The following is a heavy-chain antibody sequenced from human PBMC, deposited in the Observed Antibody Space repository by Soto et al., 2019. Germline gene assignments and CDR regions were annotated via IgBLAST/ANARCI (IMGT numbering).Heavy chain of an antibody. J-gene: IGHJ5*02. Sequence: SETLSLTCTVSGDSIGGSNFYWGWLRQPPGKGLEWIGSIFYSGNTYYNPSLKSRVIMSVDTSKNQLPLRLNSVTAADTAVYYCVRTGRIAIFGVVTEFDPWGPGALVTVSS. CDR2: IFYSGNT. D-gene: IGHD3-3*01. CDR3: VRTGRIAIFGVVTEFDP. CDR1: GDSIGGSNFY. V-gene: IGHV4-39*06.